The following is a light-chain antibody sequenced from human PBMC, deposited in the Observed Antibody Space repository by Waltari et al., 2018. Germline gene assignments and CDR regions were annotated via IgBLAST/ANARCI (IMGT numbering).Light chain of an antibody. CDR3: QQLNSYTPT. V-gene: IGKV1-9*01. Sequence: RARQGISNMLAWYQQKAGHAPRLIYYTACSVPGVADSSFSGRGSGKDFPITISSLQAEDFVNYYRQQLNSYTPTFGGGTKVEI. J-gene: IGKJ4*01. CDR2: TAC. CDR1: QGISNM.